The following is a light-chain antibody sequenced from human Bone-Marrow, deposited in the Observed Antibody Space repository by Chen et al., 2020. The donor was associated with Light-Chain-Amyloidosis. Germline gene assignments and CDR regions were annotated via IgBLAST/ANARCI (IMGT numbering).Light chain of an antibody. V-gene: IGKV3-20*01. Sequence: EIVLTQSPGTLSLSPGEGANLSCRASQTIRSNYLTWYQQKFGQAPRLLIYGSSSRATGIPDRFTGSGSGRDFTLTSDRLEPEDFAMYDCQQYGTSPVTFGGGTKVEI. CDR3: QQYGTSPVT. CDR2: GSS. J-gene: IGKJ4*01. CDR1: QTIRSNY.